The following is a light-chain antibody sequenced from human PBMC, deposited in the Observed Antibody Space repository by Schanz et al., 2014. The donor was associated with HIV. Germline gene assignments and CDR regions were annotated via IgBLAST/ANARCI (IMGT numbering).Light chain of an antibody. CDR3: SSFAGNNKLL. V-gene: IGLV2-8*01. CDR2: DVN. Sequence: QSALTQPPSASGSPGQSVTISCTGTSSDVGDYNFVSWYQQHPGKAPKLIIYDVNNRPSGVPDRFSGSKSGNTASLTVSGLQADDEADYYCSSFAGNNKLLFGGGTKLTVL. CDR1: SSDVGDYNF. J-gene: IGLJ2*01.